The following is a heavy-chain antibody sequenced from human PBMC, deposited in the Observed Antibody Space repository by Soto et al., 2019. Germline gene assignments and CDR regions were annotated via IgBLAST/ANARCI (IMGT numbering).Heavy chain of an antibody. CDR3: ARYSGTYYVY. CDR1: GGSIINGDYY. D-gene: IGHD1-26*01. V-gene: IGHV4-30-4*01. Sequence: PSETLSLTCTVSGGSIINGDYYWSWIRQPPGKGLEWIGYIYYSGNTYYNPSLKSRVMISVDTSKNQFSLNLSSVTAADTAVYYCARYSGTYYVYWGQGTLVTVSS. CDR2: IYYSGNT. J-gene: IGHJ4*02.